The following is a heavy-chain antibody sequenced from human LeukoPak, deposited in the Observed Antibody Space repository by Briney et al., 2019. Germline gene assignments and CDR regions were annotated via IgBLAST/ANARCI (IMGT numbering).Heavy chain of an antibody. CDR3: ARAYSSSSPFDY. Sequence: ASVKVSCKASGYTFNNYYMYWVRQAPGQGLEWMGWMNPNSGNTGYAQKFQGRVTMTRNTSISTAYMELSSLRSEDTAVYYCARAYSSSSPFDYWGQGTLVTVSS. CDR1: GYTFNNYY. CDR2: MNPNSGNT. J-gene: IGHJ4*02. V-gene: IGHV1-8*02. D-gene: IGHD6-6*01.